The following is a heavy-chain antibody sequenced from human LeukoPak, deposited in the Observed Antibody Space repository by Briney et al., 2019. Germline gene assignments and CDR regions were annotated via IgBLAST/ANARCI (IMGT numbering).Heavy chain of an antibody. CDR1: GFTFSSHA. D-gene: IGHD3-10*01. Sequence: GGSLRLSCAASGFTFSSHAISWVRQAPGKGLEYVSAISSNGGSTYYANSVKGRFTISRDNSKNTLYLQMGSLRAEDMAVYYCARVVSRFGDYLGYWGQGTLVTVSS. J-gene: IGHJ4*02. CDR3: ARVVSRFGDYLGY. V-gene: IGHV3-64*01. CDR2: ISSNGGST.